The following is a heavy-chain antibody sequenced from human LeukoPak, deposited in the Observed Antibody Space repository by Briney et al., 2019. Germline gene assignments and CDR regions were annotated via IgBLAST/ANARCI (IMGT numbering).Heavy chain of an antibody. CDR1: GFTFSSYW. CDR3: ARDPEGIAVAEGDY. V-gene: IGHV3-7*01. J-gene: IGHJ4*02. CDR2: IKQDGSEK. Sequence: GGSLRLSCAASGFTFSSYWMSWVRQAPGKGLEWVANIKQDGSEKYYVDSEKGRFTISRDNAKNSLYLQMNSLRAEDTAVYYCARDPEGIAVAEGDYWGQGTLVTVSS. D-gene: IGHD6-19*01.